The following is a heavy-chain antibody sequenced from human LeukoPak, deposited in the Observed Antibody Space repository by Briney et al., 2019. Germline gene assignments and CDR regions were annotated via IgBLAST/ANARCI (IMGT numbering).Heavy chain of an antibody. Sequence: SETLSLTCIVSGGSISSCDYYWSWIHQPPGKDLEWIRYIYYSRSTYYNPSLKSRVTISVDRSKNQFSLKLSSVTAADTVVYYCARAREKAYYDFWSGYPTNYYFDYWGQGTLVTVSS. J-gene: IGHJ4*02. CDR2: IYYSRST. CDR3: ARAREKAYYDFWSGYPTNYYFDY. V-gene: IGHV4-30-4*01. CDR1: GGSISSCDYY. D-gene: IGHD3-3*01.